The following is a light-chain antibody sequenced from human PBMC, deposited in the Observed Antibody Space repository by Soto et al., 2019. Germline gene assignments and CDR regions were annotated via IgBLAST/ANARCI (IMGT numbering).Light chain of an antibody. CDR2: WAS. CDR3: QQYFNTPWT. V-gene: IGKV4-1*01. J-gene: IGKJ1*01. CDR1: QSLLYRSKNKDY. Sequence: DIIMTQSPESLAVSLGERATINCKSSQSLLYRSKNKDYLAWYQQKPGQPPRLLIYWASTRESGVSDRFSGSASVTDFTLTVTSMQAEDVAVYYCQQYFNTPWTFGQGTKVEIK.